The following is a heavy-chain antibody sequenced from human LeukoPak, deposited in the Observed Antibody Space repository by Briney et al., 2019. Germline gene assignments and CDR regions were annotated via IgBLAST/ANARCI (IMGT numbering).Heavy chain of an antibody. J-gene: IGHJ5*02. Sequence: ASVKVSCKTSGFTFTTYTMHWVRQAPGQRLEWMGWINAANGNTQYSQKFQGRVTITRDTSANIAYMELSSLRSEDTAVYYCARGAPIRVAVAATFDPWGQEPWSPSPQ. CDR3: ARGAPIRVAVAATFDP. CDR1: GFTFTTYT. D-gene: IGHD6-19*01. V-gene: IGHV1-3*01. CDR2: INAANGNT.